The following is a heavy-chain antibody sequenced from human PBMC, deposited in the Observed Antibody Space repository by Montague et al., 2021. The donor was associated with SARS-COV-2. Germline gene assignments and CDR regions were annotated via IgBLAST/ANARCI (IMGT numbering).Heavy chain of an antibody. J-gene: IGHJ2*01. D-gene: IGHD3-10*01. CDR3: VRFPEGKFGSRTYSPFCYFDV. V-gene: IGHV4-59*08. CDR2: IYYSGSS. CDR1: GGSISSYC. Sequence: SETLSLTCTVSGGSISSYCWSWIRQPPGKGLEYIGYIYYSGSSTYNPSLKSRVTTSVDTSKNQFSLKLTSVTAADTAVYYCVRFPEGKFGSRTYSPFCYFDVWGRGTLVTVSS.